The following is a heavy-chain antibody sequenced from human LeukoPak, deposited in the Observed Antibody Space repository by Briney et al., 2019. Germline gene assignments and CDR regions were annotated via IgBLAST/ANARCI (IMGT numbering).Heavy chain of an antibody. V-gene: IGHV5-51*01. D-gene: IGHD5-24*01. CDR2: IYPGGSET. CDR3: ARASRDGYNHNFEH. CDR1: GYSFSSYW. Sequence: GESLKISCKGLGYSFSSYWNVWVRQRPGKGLEWMGIIYPGGSETRYDPSFQSQVTISADRSTSTAYLQWSSLRASDTAMYYCARASRDGYNHNFEHWGQGTLVTVSS. J-gene: IGHJ4*02.